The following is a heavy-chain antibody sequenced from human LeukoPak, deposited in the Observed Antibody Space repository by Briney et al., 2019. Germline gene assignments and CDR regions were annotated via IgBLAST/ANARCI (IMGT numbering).Heavy chain of an antibody. V-gene: IGHV3-23*01. CDR1: GFTFRTYG. Sequence: PGGSLRLSCAASGFTFRTYGMNWVRQAPGKGLEWVSAISGSGDNTYYTDSVKGRFTFSRDNSKNTLYLQMNSLRAEDTAVYYCAKDLGFDNSGFYHLNFDSWGQGTLVTVSS. J-gene: IGHJ4*02. CDR3: AKDLGFDNSGFYHLNFDS. D-gene: IGHD3-22*01. CDR2: ISGSGDNT.